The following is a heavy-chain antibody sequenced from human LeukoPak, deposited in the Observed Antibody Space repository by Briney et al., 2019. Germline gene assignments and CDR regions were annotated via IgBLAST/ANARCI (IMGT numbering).Heavy chain of an antibody. CDR1: GYTFTSYG. CDR3: AKGTKIAVAGTPFDY. D-gene: IGHD6-19*01. CDR2: ISAYSGNT. J-gene: IGHJ4*02. V-gene: IGHV1-18*01. Sequence: ASVKVSCKASGYTFTSYGISWVRQAPGQGLEWMGWISAYSGNTNYAQKLQGRVTMTTDTSTSTAYMELRSLRSDDTAVYYCAKGTKIAVAGTPFDYWGPGNLFTVSS.